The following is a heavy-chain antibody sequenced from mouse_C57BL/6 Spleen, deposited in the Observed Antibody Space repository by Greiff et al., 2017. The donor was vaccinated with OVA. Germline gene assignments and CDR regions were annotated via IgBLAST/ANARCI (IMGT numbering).Heavy chain of an antibody. D-gene: IGHD1-1*01. CDR2: IYPGNSDT. CDR1: GYTFTSYW. CDR3: TRVITSVVDSWFAY. Sequence: VQLQQSGTVLARPGASVKMSCKTSGYTFTSYWMHWVKQRPGQGLEWIGAIYPGNSDTSYNQKFKGKAKLTAVTSDSTAYLELSSLTNEDSAVYYCTRVITSVVDSWFAYWGQGTLVTVSA. V-gene: IGHV1-5*01. J-gene: IGHJ3*01.